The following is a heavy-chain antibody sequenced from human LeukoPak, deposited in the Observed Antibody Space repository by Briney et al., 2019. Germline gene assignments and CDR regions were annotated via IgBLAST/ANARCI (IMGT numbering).Heavy chain of an antibody. CDR3: AREMQVATRYYYGMDV. Sequence: ASVKVSCKASGYTFTGYYMHWVRQAPGQGLEWMGWVNPNSGGTNYAQKFQGRVTMTRDTSVSTAYMELSRLRSDDTAVYYCAREMQVATRYYYGMDVWGQGTTVTVSS. D-gene: IGHD5-12*01. CDR1: GYTFTGYY. J-gene: IGHJ6*02. V-gene: IGHV1-2*02. CDR2: VNPNSGGT.